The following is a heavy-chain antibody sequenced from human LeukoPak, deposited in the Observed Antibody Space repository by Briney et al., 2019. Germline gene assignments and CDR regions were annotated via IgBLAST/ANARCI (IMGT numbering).Heavy chain of an antibody. Sequence: ASVKVSCKASGYTFTSYGISWVRQVPGQGLEWVGWISAYNGNTNYAQKLQGRVTMTTDTSTSTAYMELRSLRSDDTAVYYCALRDGVATTLGAFDIWGQGTMVTVSS. CDR1: GYTFTSYG. D-gene: IGHD5-12*01. CDR2: ISAYNGNT. J-gene: IGHJ3*02. V-gene: IGHV1-18*01. CDR3: ALRDGVATTLGAFDI.